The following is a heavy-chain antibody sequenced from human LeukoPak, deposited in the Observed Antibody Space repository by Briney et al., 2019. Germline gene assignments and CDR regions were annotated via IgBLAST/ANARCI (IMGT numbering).Heavy chain of an antibody. CDR2: ITTSGTST. CDR3: VVHSATSCY. CDR1: GFTFSSYE. Sequence: GGSLRLSCATSGFTFSSYEMNWVRQAPGKGLEWISYITTSGTSTYYADSVKSRFTISRDNGKTALSLQMNSLRAEDTAVYYCVVHSATSCYWGQGTLVTVSS. J-gene: IGHJ4*02. V-gene: IGHV3-48*03. D-gene: IGHD1-26*01.